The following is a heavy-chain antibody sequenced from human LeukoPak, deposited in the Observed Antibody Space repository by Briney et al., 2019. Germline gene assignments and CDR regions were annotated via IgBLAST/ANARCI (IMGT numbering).Heavy chain of an antibody. J-gene: IGHJ4*02. CDR2: IYPGDSDT. Sequence: GESLKISCKGSGSRFTSYWIGWVRQMPGKGLEWMGIIYPGDSDTRYSPSFQGQVTISADKSISTAYLQWSSLKASDTAMYYCARLKFYDSSGYYYYFDYWGQGTLVTVSS. CDR3: ARLKFYDSSGYYYYFDY. CDR1: GSRFTSYW. V-gene: IGHV5-51*01. D-gene: IGHD3-22*01.